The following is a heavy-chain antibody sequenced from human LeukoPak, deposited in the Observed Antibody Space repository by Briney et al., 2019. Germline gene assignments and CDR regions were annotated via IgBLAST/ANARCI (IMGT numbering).Heavy chain of an antibody. CDR1: GFTFSNYG. CDR3: ASSGDY. J-gene: IGHJ4*02. D-gene: IGHD1-26*01. V-gene: IGHV3-21*01. CDR2: ISSSSNYI. Sequence: GGSLRLSCAASGFTFSNYGMYWVRQAPGKGLEWVSSISSSSNYIYYADSVKGRFTISRDNPKRSLYLQMNSLRADDTAVYYCASSGDYWGQGTLVTVSS.